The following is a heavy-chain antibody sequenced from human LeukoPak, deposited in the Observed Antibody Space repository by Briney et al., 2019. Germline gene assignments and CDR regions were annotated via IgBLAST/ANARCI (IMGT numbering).Heavy chain of an antibody. CDR1: GGSISTFY. Sequence: SETLSLTCSVSGGSISTFYWSWIRQPPGKGLEWIGYIYYSGSTSYNPSLKSRVTISVDTSKNQFSLDLSSVTAADTAVYYCARHGIVDSSRKYYFDYWGQGTLVTVSS. D-gene: IGHD6-13*01. CDR3: ARHGIVDSSRKYYFDY. J-gene: IGHJ4*02. CDR2: IYYSGST. V-gene: IGHV4-59*08.